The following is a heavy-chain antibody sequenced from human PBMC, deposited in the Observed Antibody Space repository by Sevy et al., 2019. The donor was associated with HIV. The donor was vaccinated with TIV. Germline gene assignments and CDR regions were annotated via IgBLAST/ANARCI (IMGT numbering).Heavy chain of an antibody. V-gene: IGHV4-34*01. Sequence: SETLSLTCAVYGGSFSGYYWSWIRQPPGKGLEWIGEINHSGSTNYNPSLKSRVTISVDTPKNQFSLKLSSVTAADTAVYYCARALTGYYYYYYSGMDVWGQGTTVTVSS. J-gene: IGHJ6*02. CDR1: GGSFSGYY. CDR3: ARALTGYYYYYYSGMDV. CDR2: INHSGST. D-gene: IGHD3-9*01.